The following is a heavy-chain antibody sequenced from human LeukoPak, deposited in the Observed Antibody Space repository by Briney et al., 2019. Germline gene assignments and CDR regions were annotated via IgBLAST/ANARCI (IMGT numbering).Heavy chain of an antibody. Sequence: SVKVSCKASGGTFSSYAISWVRQAPGQGLEWMGGIIPIFGTANYAQKFQGRVTITADESTSTAYMELSSLRPEDTAVYYCARGIWSGYSGYFDYWGQGTLVTVSS. CDR1: GGTFSSYA. CDR2: IIPIFGTA. D-gene: IGHD3-3*01. CDR3: ARGIWSGYSGYFDY. V-gene: IGHV1-69*01. J-gene: IGHJ4*02.